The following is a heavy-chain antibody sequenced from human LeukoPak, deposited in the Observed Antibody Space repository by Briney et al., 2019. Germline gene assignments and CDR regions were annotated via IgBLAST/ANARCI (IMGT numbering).Heavy chain of an antibody. CDR1: GYTLTELS. Sequence: ASVKVSCKVSGYTLTELSMHWVRQAPGKGLEWMGGFDPEDGETIYAQKFQGRVTMTEDTSTDTAYMELSSLRSEDTAVYYCANPLRMDRTGWEWYYFDYWGQGTLVTVSS. J-gene: IGHJ4*02. CDR3: ANPLRMDRTGWEWYYFDY. V-gene: IGHV1-24*01. CDR2: FDPEDGET. D-gene: IGHD7-27*01.